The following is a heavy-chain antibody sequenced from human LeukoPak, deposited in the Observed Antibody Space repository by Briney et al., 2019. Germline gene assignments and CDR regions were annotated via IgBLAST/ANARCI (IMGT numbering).Heavy chain of an antibody. CDR3: ARDGGIVGAAYFDY. CDR1: GYTFTGYY. Sequence: ASVKVSCKASGYTFTGYYMHWARQAPGQGLEWMGWINPNSGGTNYAQKFQGRVTMTRDTSISTAYMELSRLRSDDTAVYYCARDGGIVGAAYFDYWGQGTLVTVSS. D-gene: IGHD1-26*01. J-gene: IGHJ4*02. V-gene: IGHV1-2*02. CDR2: INPNSGGT.